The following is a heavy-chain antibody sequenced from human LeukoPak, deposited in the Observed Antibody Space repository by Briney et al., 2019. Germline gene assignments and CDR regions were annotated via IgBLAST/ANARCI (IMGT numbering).Heavy chain of an antibody. CDR2: ISSSSSYI. CDR1: GFTFSSYS. D-gene: IGHD6-19*01. Sequence: GGSLRLSCAASGFTFSSYSMNWVRQVPGQGLEWVSSISSSSSYIYYADSVKGRFTISRDNARNSLYLQMNSLRAEDTAVYYCARVRSSGWYPIDYWGQGTLVTVSS. V-gene: IGHV3-21*01. CDR3: ARVRSSGWYPIDY. J-gene: IGHJ4*02.